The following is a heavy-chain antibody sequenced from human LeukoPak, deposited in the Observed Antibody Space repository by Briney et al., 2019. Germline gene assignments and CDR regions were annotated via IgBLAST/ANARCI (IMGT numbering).Heavy chain of an antibody. J-gene: IGHJ5*02. V-gene: IGHV1-2*02. Sequence: GASVKVSCKASGYTFTGYYMHWVRQAPGQGFEWMGWINPNSGGTNYAQKFQGRVTMTRDTSISTAYMELSRLRSDDTAVYYCARRYGGGSYYWFDPWGQGTLVTVSS. CDR2: INPNSGGT. D-gene: IGHD1-26*01. CDR3: ARRYGGGSYYWFDP. CDR1: GYTFTGYY.